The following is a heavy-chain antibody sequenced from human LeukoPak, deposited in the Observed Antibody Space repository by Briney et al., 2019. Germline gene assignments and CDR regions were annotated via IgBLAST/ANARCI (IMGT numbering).Heavy chain of an antibody. D-gene: IGHD2-15*01. J-gene: IGHJ6*03. CDR1: GGSISSGSYY. V-gene: IGHV4-61*02. Sequence: SETLSLTCTVSGGSISSGSYYWSWIRQPAGKGLEWIGRIYTGGSTNYSPSLKSRVTISVDTSKNQFSLKLSSVTAADTAVYYCARRINGVVAATITLYYYYYMDVWGKGTTVTVSS. CDR2: IYTGGST. CDR3: ARRINGVVAATITLYYYYYMDV.